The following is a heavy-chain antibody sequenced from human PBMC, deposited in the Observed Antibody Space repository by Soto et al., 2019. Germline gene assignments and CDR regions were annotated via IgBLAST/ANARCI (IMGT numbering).Heavy chain of an antibody. J-gene: IGHJ4*02. CDR1: GFTFSSYG. CDR2: IFYSGTT. V-gene: IGHV4-39*01. Sequence: GSLRLSCAASGFTFSSYGMHWVRQAPGKGLEWIGSIFYSGTTYYNPSLKSRVTISVDTSKNQFSLKLYSVTAADTALYYCARVDLDYYFDDWGQGTLVTVSS. D-gene: IGHD1-1*01. CDR3: ARVDLDYYFDD.